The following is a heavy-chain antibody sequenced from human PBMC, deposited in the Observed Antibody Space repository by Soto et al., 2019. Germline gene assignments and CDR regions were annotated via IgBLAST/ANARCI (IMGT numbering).Heavy chain of an antibody. CDR2: MYNTGST. CDR1: GGSIPGYY. V-gene: IGHV4-59*01. CDR3: ARDLWGYCGTDCYPLDV. Sequence: SETLSLTCTVSGGSIPGYYWSWIRQPPGKGLEWIGYMYNTGSTVYNPSFKSRVTISVDTSKNQFSLKLNSVTAADTAVYYCARDLWGYCGTDCYPLDVWGQGTTVTVS. D-gene: IGHD2-21*02. J-gene: IGHJ6*02.